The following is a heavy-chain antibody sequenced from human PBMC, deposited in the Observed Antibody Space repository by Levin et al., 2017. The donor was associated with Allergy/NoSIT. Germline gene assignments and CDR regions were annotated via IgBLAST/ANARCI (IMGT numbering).Heavy chain of an antibody. Sequence: RPGGSLRLSCAASGFTFSNYGMHWVRQAPGKGLEWVAVIWSNGRNQYYGDSVKGRFTISRDNSGNTMDLQMSSLRAVDTGIYYCAKERGPFTGFDAWGRGALVTVLS. CDR3: AKERGPFTGFDA. CDR2: IWSNGRNQ. CDR1: GFTFSNYG. D-gene: IGHD2-8*02. J-gene: IGHJ5*02. V-gene: IGHV3-33*06.